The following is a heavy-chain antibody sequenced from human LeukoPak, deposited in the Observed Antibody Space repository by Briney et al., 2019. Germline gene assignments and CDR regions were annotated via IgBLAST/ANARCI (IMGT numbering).Heavy chain of an antibody. V-gene: IGHV3-20*01. D-gene: IGHD4-23*01. Sequence: PGGSLRLSCAASGFTFDDYGMSWVRQAPGKGLEWVSGINWNGGSTGYADSVKGRFTISRDNAKNSLYLQMNSLRAEDTALYHCARSYDYGGSPYWYFDLWGRGTLVTVSS. CDR3: ARSYDYGGSPYWYFDL. CDR1: GFTFDDYG. CDR2: INWNGGST. J-gene: IGHJ2*01.